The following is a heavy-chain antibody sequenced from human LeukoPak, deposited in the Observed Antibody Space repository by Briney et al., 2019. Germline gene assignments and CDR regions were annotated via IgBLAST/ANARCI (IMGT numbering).Heavy chain of an antibody. D-gene: IGHD2-2*01. CDR2: ISWNSGSI. Sequence: PGGSLRLSCAASGFTFDDYAVHWVRQAPGKGLEWVSGISWNSGSIGYADSVKGRFTISRDNAKNSLYLQMNSLRAEDTALYYCAKVGSSSYAFDIWGQGTMVTVSS. CDR3: AKVGSSSYAFDI. CDR1: GFTFDDYA. J-gene: IGHJ3*02. V-gene: IGHV3-9*01.